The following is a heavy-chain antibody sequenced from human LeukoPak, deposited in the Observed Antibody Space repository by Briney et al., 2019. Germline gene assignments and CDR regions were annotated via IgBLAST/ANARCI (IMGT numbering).Heavy chain of an antibody. V-gene: IGHV4-39*01. D-gene: IGHD2-15*01. CDR3: ALRYCGDGSCYFDY. CDR2: FYYTENI. Sequence: LETLSLTCTVSSGSISSNNYFWGWIRQPPGMGLEWIGSFYYTENIYYNPSLKSRVTISVDKSKRQISLRLSSVTATDTAVYYCALRYCGDGSCYFDYWGQGTLVTVSS. J-gene: IGHJ4*02. CDR1: SGSISSNNYF.